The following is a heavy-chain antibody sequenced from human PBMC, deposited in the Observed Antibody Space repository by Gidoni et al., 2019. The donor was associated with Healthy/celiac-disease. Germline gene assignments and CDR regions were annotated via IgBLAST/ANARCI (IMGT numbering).Heavy chain of an antibody. CDR3: ARNSRIAAAGTTSYFDY. J-gene: IGHJ4*02. CDR1: GFTFSSNY. CDR2: IYSGGST. Sequence: EVQLVESGGGVVQPGGSLRLSCAASGFTFSSNYMSWVRQAPGKGLEWVSVIYSGGSTYYADSVKGRFTISRDNSKNTLYLQMNSLRAEDTAVYYCARNSRIAAAGTTSYFDYWGQGTLVTVSS. V-gene: IGHV3-66*02. D-gene: IGHD6-13*01.